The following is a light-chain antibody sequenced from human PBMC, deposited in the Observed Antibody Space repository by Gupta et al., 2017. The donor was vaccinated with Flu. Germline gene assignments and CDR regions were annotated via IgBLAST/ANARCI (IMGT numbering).Light chain of an antibody. Sequence: PATLSVSPGERATLSCRASQSVSSNLAWYQQKPGQAPRLLIYGASTRATGIPARFSGSGSVTEFTLTISSLQSEDFAVYYCQQYNNWPLTFGGGIKVEI. CDR2: GAS. CDR3: QQYNNWPLT. V-gene: IGKV3-15*01. J-gene: IGKJ4*01. CDR1: QSVSSN.